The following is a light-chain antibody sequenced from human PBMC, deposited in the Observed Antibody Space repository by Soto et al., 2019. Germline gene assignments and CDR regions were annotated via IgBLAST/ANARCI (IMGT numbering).Light chain of an antibody. Sequence: DVVMTQSPLSLPVTLGQPASISCRSSQSLIYSDGYSFLNWFHQRPGQSPRRLIYKVNKRDSGVPDRFSGSGSGTNFTLKISRVEADDVGLYYCMQGTHWPATFGGGTKVEIK. J-gene: IGKJ4*01. CDR3: MQGTHWPAT. CDR2: KVN. V-gene: IGKV2-30*01. CDR1: QSLIYSDGYSF.